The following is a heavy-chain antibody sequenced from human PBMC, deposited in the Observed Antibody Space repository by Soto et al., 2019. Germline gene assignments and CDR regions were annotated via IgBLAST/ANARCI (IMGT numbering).Heavy chain of an antibody. Sequence: ASVKVSCKASGYTFTGYYMHWVRQAPGQGLEWMGWINPNSGGTNYAQKFQDWVTMTRDTSISTAYMELSRLRSDDTAVYYCARGITMIVVVSGGYFDYWGQGTLVTVSS. J-gene: IGHJ4*02. CDR1: GYTFTGYY. CDR2: INPNSGGT. D-gene: IGHD3-22*01. V-gene: IGHV1-2*04. CDR3: ARGITMIVVVSGGYFDY.